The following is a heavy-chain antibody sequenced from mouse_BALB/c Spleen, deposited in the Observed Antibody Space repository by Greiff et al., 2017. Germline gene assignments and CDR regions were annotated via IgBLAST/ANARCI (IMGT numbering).Heavy chain of an antibody. J-gene: IGHJ3*01. Sequence: VQLQQSGAELAKPGASVKMSCKASGYTFTSYWMHWVKQRPGQGLEWIGYINPSTGYTEYNQKFKDKATLTADKSSSTAYMQLSSLTSEDSAVYYCARSRYYGAWFAYWGQGTLVTVSA. CDR3: ARSRYYGAWFAY. CDR2: INPSTGYT. D-gene: IGHD1-2*01. CDR1: GYTFTSYW. V-gene: IGHV1-7*01.